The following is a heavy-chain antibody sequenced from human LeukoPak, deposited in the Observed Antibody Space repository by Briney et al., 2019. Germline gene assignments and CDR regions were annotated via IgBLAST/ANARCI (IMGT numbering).Heavy chain of an antibody. Sequence: EASETLALTCTVSGGSISSYYWSWIRQPAGKGLEWIGRFYSSVSTNYNPSLKSRVTMSVDRSKNLFSLNLTSVTAADTAVYFCVREKLYSSSWGFQHWGQGALVSVSS. CDR2: FYSSVST. CDR1: GGSISSYY. V-gene: IGHV4-4*07. D-gene: IGHD6-13*01. CDR3: VREKLYSSSWGFQH. J-gene: IGHJ1*01.